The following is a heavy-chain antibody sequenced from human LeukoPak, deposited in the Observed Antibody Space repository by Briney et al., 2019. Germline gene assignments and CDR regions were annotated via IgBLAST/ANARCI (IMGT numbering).Heavy chain of an antibody. J-gene: IGHJ4*02. CDR3: ARDSAAAGSIDY. V-gene: IGHV4-39*07. CDR2: IYYSGST. CDR1: GGSISSSSYY. Sequence: SETLSLTCSVSGGSISSSSYYWGWIRQPPGKGLEWIGNIYYSGSTYYNPSLKSRVTISIDTSKNQFSLKLSSVTAADTAVYYCARDSAAAGSIDYWGQGTLVTVSS. D-gene: IGHD6-13*01.